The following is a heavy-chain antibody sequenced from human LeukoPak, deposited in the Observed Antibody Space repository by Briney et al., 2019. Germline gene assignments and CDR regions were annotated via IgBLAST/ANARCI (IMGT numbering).Heavy chain of an antibody. V-gene: IGHV5-51*01. J-gene: IGHJ3*02. CDR1: GYSFTSYW. Sequence: GESLKISCKVSGYSFTSYWIGWVRQMPGEGLEWMGIIYPGDSDTRYSPSFQGQVTISADKSITTAYMQWSSLKASDTAMYYCARREHDFWSAITAFYIWGQGTMVTVSS. D-gene: IGHD3-3*01. CDR3: ARREHDFWSAITAFYI. CDR2: IYPGDSDT.